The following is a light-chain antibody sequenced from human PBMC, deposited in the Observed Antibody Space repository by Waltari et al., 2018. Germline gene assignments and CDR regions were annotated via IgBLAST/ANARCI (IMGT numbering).Light chain of an antibody. V-gene: IGLV2-8*01. CDR2: EVT. Sequence: QSALTQPPSASGSPGQPVTISCTGSGSDVGAYNYVSWYQHHPGKAPKLMIYEVTKRPSGVRDRFSGSKSDNSASRTVVGLQPDDEAYYYCTSFAGGNTVSFGGGTKLTVL. CDR3: TSFAGGNTVS. CDR1: GSDVGAYNY. J-gene: IGLJ2*01.